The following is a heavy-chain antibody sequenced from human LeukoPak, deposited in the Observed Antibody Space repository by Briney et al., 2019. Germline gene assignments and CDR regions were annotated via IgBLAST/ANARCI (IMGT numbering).Heavy chain of an antibody. Sequence: SETLSLTCAVYGGSFSDYYWTWVRQPPGKGLEWIGEINHRGITTYYPSLKSRVTISIDTYRNQFSLTMHSLTAADTAVYYCARTVGRTASLSYWGQGTLVTVSS. J-gene: IGHJ4*02. CDR2: INHRGIT. V-gene: IGHV4-34*01. CDR3: ARTVGRTASLSY. CDR1: GGSFSDYY. D-gene: IGHD4-4*01.